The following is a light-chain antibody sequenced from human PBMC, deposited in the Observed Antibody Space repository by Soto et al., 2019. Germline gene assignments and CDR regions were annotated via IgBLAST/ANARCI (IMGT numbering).Light chain of an antibody. CDR3: QQYNNWPVT. CDR1: QGVSSN. J-gene: IGKJ1*01. Sequence: EIVMTQSPATLSVSPGERATLSCRASQGVSSNLAWYQQKPGQAPRLLIYGASTRATGIPARFSGSGSGTEFTLTISSLQSEDFAVYYCQQYNNWPVTFGQGT. V-gene: IGKV3-15*01. CDR2: GAS.